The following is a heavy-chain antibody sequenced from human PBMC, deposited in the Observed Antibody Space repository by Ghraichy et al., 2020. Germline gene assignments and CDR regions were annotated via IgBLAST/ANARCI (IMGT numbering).Heavy chain of an antibody. Sequence: SETLSLTCTVSGYSISSGYYWGWIRQPPGKGLEWIGSIYHSGSTYYNPSLKSPVTISVDTSKNQFSLKLSSVTAADTAVYYCARSRVESFDYWGQGTLVTVSS. CDR1: GYSISSGYY. CDR3: ARSRVESFDY. J-gene: IGHJ4*02. D-gene: IGHD3-3*01. V-gene: IGHV4-38-2*02. CDR2: IYHSGST.